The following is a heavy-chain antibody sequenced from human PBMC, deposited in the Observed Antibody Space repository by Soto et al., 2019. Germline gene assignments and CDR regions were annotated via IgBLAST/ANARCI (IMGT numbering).Heavy chain of an antibody. CDR3: ARGTAAAGRDY. D-gene: IGHD6-13*01. CDR2: IYYSGST. CDR1: GGSISSYY. V-gene: IGHV4-59*01. Sequence: SETLSLTCTVSGGSISSYYWSWIRQPPGKGLEWIGHIYYSGSTNYNPSLKSRVTISVDTSKNQFSLKLSSVTAADTAVYYCARGTAAAGRDYWGQGTLVTAPQ. J-gene: IGHJ4*02.